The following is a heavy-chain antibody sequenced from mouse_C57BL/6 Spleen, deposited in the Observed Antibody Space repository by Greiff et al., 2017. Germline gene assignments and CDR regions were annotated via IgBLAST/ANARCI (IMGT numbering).Heavy chain of an antibody. Sequence: VQLQQSGAELVKPGASVKLSCTASGFNIKDYYMHWVKQRPEQGLEWIGRIDPEDGETKYATEFQGKATITADTSSNTAHLQLSSLTSEDTAFSYGARNGNFGYCGQGTTLTVSS. CDR2: IDPEDGET. CDR3: ARNGNFGY. V-gene: IGHV14-2*01. CDR1: GFNIKDYY. J-gene: IGHJ2*01.